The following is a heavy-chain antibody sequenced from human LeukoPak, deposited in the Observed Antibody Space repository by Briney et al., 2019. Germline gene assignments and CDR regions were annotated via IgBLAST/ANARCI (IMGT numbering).Heavy chain of an antibody. CDR2: IGTSSSSI. J-gene: IGHJ4*02. CDR1: GFTFSTYS. D-gene: IGHD3-10*01. Sequence: PGGSLRLSCAASGFTFSTYSMNWVRQAPGEGLEWVSSIGTSSSSIYYADSVSGRFTISRDNAKNTLYLQMNSLRAEDTAVYYCARDHYGSGMYWGQGTLVTVPS. CDR3: ARDHYGSGMY. V-gene: IGHV3-21*01.